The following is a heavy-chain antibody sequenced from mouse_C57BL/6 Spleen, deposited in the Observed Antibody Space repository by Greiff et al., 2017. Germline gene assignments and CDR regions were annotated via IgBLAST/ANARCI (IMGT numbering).Heavy chain of an antibody. Sequence: EVQGVESGGGLVQPGGSLKLSCAASGFTFSDYYMYWVRQTPEKRLEWVAYISNGGGSTYYPDTVKGRFTLSRDNAKNTLYLQMSRLKSEDTAMYDCGRHGAMDYWGKGTSVTVSS. CDR2: ISNGGGST. CDR3: GRHGAMDY. J-gene: IGHJ4*01. V-gene: IGHV5-12*01. CDR1: GFTFSDYY.